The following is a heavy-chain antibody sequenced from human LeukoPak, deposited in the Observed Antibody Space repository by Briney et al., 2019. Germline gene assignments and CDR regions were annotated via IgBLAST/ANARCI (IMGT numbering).Heavy chain of an antibody. V-gene: IGHV3-23*01. J-gene: IGHJ4*02. CDR1: GFTFNNYA. Sequence: GGSLRLSCAASGFTFNNYAMSWVRQAPGKGLEWVSAISSSGGRTYYADSVKGRFTISRDNSKNTLYLQMNSLRAEDTAVYYCAKSSMIVVGGFDYWGQGTLVTVSS. CDR3: AKSSMIVVGGFDY. CDR2: ISSSGGRT. D-gene: IGHD3-22*01.